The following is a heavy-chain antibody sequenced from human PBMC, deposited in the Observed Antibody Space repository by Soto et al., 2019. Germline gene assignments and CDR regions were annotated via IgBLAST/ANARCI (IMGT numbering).Heavy chain of an antibody. Sequence: ASVKVSCKASGYAFRNYALHWVRQAPGQRLEWMGWINGGNGNTRYSQKLQGRVTITRDTSASAAYMELSSLKYEDTAVYYCAKESGRYPIYYFDYWGQGTLVTVSS. CDR3: AKESGRYPIYYFDY. V-gene: IGHV1-3*01. J-gene: IGHJ4*02. D-gene: IGHD1-26*01. CDR1: GYAFRNYA. CDR2: INGGNGNT.